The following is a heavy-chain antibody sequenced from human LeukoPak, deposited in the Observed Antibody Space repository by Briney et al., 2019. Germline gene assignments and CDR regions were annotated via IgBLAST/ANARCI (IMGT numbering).Heavy chain of an antibody. J-gene: IGHJ4*02. D-gene: IGHD6-13*01. V-gene: IGHV3-30*03. CDR1: GFTFSSYG. CDR2: ISYDGSNK. CDR3: ARDNQEAAAGQYWAAY. Sequence: GGSLRLSCAASGFTFSSYGMHWVRQAPGKGLEWVAVISYDGSNKYYADSVKGRFTISRDNSKNTLYLQMNSLRAEDTAVYYCARDNQEAAAGQYWAAYWGQGTLVTVSS.